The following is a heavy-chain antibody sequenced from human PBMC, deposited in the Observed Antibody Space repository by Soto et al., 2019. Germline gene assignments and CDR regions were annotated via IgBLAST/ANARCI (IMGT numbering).Heavy chain of an antibody. CDR2: NNSISSNI. CDR1: GFTFNSYS. Sequence: GSLRLSCAASGFTFNSYSMNWVRQAPGKGLEWVSYNNSISSNIFYADSVKGRLAISRDNSKNTLYLQIYSLRTEDTAVYYCAKDTLSFNGYDYIFDQWGQGTVVTVSS. V-gene: IGHV3-48*01. D-gene: IGHD5-12*01. J-gene: IGHJ4*02. CDR3: AKDTLSFNGYDYIFDQ.